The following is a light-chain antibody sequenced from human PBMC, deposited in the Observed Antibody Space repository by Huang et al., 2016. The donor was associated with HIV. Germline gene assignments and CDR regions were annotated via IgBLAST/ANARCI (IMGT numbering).Light chain of an antibody. Sequence: DIVMTQSPDSLAVSLGERATINCKSSQSIFFRCNSGNDLAWYQQKPGQPPKLLIFWASTRASGVPDRFSGSGSGTDFTLTISSLQAEDVAVYYCQQYYTTPYTFGQGTKLDIK. CDR1: QSIFFRCNSGND. CDR3: QQYYTTPYT. J-gene: IGKJ2*01. V-gene: IGKV4-1*01. CDR2: WAS.